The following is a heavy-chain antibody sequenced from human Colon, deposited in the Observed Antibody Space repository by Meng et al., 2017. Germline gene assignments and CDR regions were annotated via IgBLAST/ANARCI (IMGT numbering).Heavy chain of an antibody. CDR3: ARGYYDSSGYGYWYFDL. CDR2: IYYSGST. J-gene: IGHJ2*01. CDR1: GGSISSGDYY. Sequence: QVQLRESGPGLVKPSQTLSITCTGSGGSISSGDYYWSWIRQPPGKGLEWIGYIYYSGSTYYNPSLKSRVTISVDTSKNQFSLKLSSVTAADTAVYYCARGYYDSSGYGYWYFDLWGRGTLVTVSS. V-gene: IGHV4-30-4*01. D-gene: IGHD3-22*01.